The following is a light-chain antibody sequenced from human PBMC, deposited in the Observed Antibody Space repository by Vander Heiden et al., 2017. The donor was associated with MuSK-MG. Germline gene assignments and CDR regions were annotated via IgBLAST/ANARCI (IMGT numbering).Light chain of an antibody. Sequence: SYELTQPPSVSVSPGQTASITCSGDKLGDKYACWYQQKPGHSPVLVIYQDSKRPSGIPERFSGSNSGNTATLTISGTQAMDDADDYCQAWDSSTVVVFGGGTKLTVL. J-gene: IGLJ2*01. CDR2: QDS. CDR3: QAWDSSTVVV. CDR1: KLGDKY. V-gene: IGLV3-1*01.